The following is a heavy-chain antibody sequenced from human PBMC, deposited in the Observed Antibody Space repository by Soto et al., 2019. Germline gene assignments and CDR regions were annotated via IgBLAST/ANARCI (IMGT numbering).Heavy chain of an antibody. V-gene: IGHV1-18*04. CDR2: ISAYNGNT. Sequence: ASVKVSCKACGYTLTTYGVSWLRQAPGQGLEWMGWISAYNGNTNYAQKLQGRVSMTTDTSTSTAYMELRSLRSDDTAVYYCARTLHCTSTSCADYFDYWGQGTLVTVSS. CDR3: ARTLHCTSTSCADYFDY. D-gene: IGHD2-2*01. J-gene: IGHJ4*02. CDR1: GYTLTTYG.